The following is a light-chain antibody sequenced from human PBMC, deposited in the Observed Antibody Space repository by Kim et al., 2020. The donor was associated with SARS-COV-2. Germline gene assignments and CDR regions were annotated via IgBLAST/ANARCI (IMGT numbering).Light chain of an antibody. J-gene: IGKJ1*01. CDR1: QIISTC. CDR3: QQYSSYHRT. Sequence: ASGGDRVTITCRAVQIISTCLDWYQKKPGKVPKLLIYKASRLETGVPSRFSGSGSGTELTLTISSLQPDDFATYYCQQYSSYHRTFGQGTKVEIK. V-gene: IGKV1-5*03. CDR2: KAS.